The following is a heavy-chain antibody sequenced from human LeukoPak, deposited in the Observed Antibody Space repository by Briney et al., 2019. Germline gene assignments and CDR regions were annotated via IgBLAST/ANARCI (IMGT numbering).Heavy chain of an antibody. J-gene: IGHJ4*02. CDR1: GFTFTNYW. Sequence: GGSLRLSCAATGFTFTNYWMSWFRQAPGKGLEGVANIKYDGTEKQYGDSVKGRFTISRDNAKNSVSLQMNSLRADDTAVYFCARYLNSGPEDFWGRGTLVTVSS. V-gene: IGHV3-7*01. D-gene: IGHD1-26*01. CDR2: IKYDGTEK. CDR3: ARYLNSGPEDF.